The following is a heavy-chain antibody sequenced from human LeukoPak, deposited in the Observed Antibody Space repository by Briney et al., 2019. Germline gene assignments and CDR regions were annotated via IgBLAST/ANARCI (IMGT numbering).Heavy chain of an antibody. CDR2: ISGSGGST. Sequence: GGSLRLSCAASGFIFSSYAMSWVRQAPGKGLEWVSGISGSGGSTYYSDSVKGRFTISRDNSKNTLLLQMNSLRAEDTAVYYCAKDRGPYSGYDSFFDFWGQGTLVTVSS. CDR3: AKDRGPYSGYDSFFDF. J-gene: IGHJ4*02. D-gene: IGHD5-12*01. V-gene: IGHV3-23*01. CDR1: GFIFSSYA.